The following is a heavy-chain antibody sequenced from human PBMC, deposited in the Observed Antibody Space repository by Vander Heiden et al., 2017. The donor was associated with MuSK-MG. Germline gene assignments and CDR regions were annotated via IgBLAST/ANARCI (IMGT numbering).Heavy chain of an antibody. D-gene: IGHD3-3*01. V-gene: IGHV4-39*01. Sequence: QLQLQASGPGLVKPSETLSPTRTVAGGSISSSSHYGGRIRQPPGKGLEWIGSIYYSGSTYYNPSLKSRVTISVDTSKNQFSLKLSSVTAADTAVYYCARLYDFLDPWGQGTLVTVSS. CDR1: GGSISSSSHY. J-gene: IGHJ5*02. CDR3: ARLYDFLDP. CDR2: IYYSGST.